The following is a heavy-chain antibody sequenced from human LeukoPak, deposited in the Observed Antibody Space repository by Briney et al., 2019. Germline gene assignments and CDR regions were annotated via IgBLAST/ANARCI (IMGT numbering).Heavy chain of an antibody. CDR2: IYYSGST. V-gene: IGHV4-31*03. CDR3: AILDSSTPYFDY. CDR1: WGSLRRGGLY. D-gene: IGHD6-13*01. J-gene: IGHJ4*02. Sequence: SEALSLPCTVSWGSLRRGGLYWGWVRPPPGEGPEWIGYIYYSGSTYYNPSLKSRVTISVDTSKNQFSLKLSSVTAADTAVYYCAILDSSTPYFDYWGQGTLVTVSS.